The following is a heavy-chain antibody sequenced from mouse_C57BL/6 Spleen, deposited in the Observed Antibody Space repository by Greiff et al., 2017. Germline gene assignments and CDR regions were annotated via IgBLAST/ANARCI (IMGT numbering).Heavy chain of an antibody. J-gene: IGHJ1*03. V-gene: IGHV1-62-2*01. CDR2: FYPGSGSI. Sequence: LQESGAELVKPGASVKLSCKASGYTFTEYTIHWVQQRSGQGLEWIGWFYPGSGSIKYNEKFKDKATLTADKSFSTVYLEHSRLISEDSAVYLGARHGYYSGQYPVYFEGWGTGTTVTVSS. CDR3: ARHGYYSGQYPVYFEG. D-gene: IGHD1-1*01. CDR1: GYTFTEYT.